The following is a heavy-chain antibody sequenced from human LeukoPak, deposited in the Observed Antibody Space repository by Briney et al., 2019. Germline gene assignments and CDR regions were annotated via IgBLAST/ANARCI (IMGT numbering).Heavy chain of an antibody. Sequence: GGSLRLSCAASGFIFSSYWMSWVRQAPGKGLEWVANIKQDGSEKYYVDSVKGRFTISRDNAKNSLYLQMNSLRAEDTAVYYCARDLATRQRTGLYDSWGQGALVTVSS. J-gene: IGHJ4*02. CDR1: GFIFSSYW. V-gene: IGHV3-7*01. D-gene: IGHD3-16*02. CDR3: ARDLATRQRTGLYDS. CDR2: IKQDGSEK.